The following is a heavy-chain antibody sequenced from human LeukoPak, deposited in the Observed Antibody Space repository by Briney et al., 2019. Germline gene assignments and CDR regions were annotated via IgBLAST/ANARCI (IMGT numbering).Heavy chain of an antibody. CDR2: IDHSGST. Sequence: SETLSLTCTVSGYSISSGYYWGWIRQPPGKGLEWTGSIDHSGSTYYNPSLKSRITISVDTSKNQFSLKLSSVTAADTAVYYCAKDQTEYDFWSGEPLHNWFDPWGQGTLVTVSS. CDR1: GYSISSGYY. CDR3: AKDQTEYDFWSGEPLHNWFDP. J-gene: IGHJ5*02. V-gene: IGHV4-38-2*02. D-gene: IGHD3-3*01.